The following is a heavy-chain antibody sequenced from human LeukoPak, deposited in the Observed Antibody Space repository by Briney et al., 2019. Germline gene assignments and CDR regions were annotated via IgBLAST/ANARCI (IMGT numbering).Heavy chain of an antibody. CDR1: GGSFSGYY. V-gene: IGHV4-34*01. Sequence: SETLSLTCAVYGGSFSGYYWSWIRQPPGKGLEWIGEINHSGSTNYNPSLKSRVTISVDTSKNQFSLKLSSVTAADTAVYYCARRGYCSGGSCYDHFDYWGQGTLVTVSS. J-gene: IGHJ4*02. CDR3: ARRGYCSGGSCYDHFDY. D-gene: IGHD2-15*01. CDR2: INHSGST.